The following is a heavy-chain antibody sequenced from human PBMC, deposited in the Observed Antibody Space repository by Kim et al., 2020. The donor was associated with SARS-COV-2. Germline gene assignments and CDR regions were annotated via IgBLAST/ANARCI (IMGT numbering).Heavy chain of an antibody. D-gene: IGHD3-22*01. Sequence: SETLSLTCTVSGGSISSGGYYWSWIRQHPGKGLEWIGYIYYSGSTYYNPSLKSRVTISVDTSKNQFSLKLSSVTAADTAVYYCARVGDSSGYAIDYWGQGTLVTVSS. J-gene: IGHJ4*02. V-gene: IGHV4-31*03. CDR3: ARVGDSSGYAIDY. CDR1: GGSISSGGYY. CDR2: IYYSGST.